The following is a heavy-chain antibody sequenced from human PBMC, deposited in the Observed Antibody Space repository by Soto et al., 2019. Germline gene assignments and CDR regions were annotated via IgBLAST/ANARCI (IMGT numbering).Heavy chain of an antibody. V-gene: IGHV1-69*02. D-gene: IGHD3-10*01. Sequence: SVKVSCKASGGTFSSYTISWVRQAPGQGLEWMGRIIPILGIANYAQKFQGRVTITADKSTSTAYMELSSLRSEDTAVYYCASCQTMVRGVDAFDIWGQGTMVTVSS. J-gene: IGHJ3*02. CDR3: ASCQTMVRGVDAFDI. CDR1: GGTFSSYT. CDR2: IIPILGIA.